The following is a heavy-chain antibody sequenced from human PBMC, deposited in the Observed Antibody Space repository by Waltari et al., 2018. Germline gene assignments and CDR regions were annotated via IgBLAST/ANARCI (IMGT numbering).Heavy chain of an antibody. Sequence: QVQLVQSGAEVKKPGASVKVSCKASGYTFTSYDINWVRQATGQGLEWMGWMKPNSGNTGYAQKFQGRFTITRNTSISTAYMELSSLRSEDTAVYYCARRGTRAAGPRVWFDPWGQGTLVTVSS. CDR1: GYTFTSYD. J-gene: IGHJ5*02. CDR3: ARRGTRAAGPRVWFDP. V-gene: IGHV1-8*03. CDR2: MKPNSGNT. D-gene: IGHD6-13*01.